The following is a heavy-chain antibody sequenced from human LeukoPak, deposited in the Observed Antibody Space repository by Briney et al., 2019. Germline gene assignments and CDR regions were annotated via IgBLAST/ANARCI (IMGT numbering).Heavy chain of an antibody. CDR1: GFTFSSYS. Sequence: GGSLRLSCAASGFTFSSYSMNWVRQTPGKGLEWVSSISSSSSDIYYADSLRGRFTISRDNAKNSLYLQMNSLRAEDTAVYYCARDLMYYFDYWGQGTLVTVSS. CDR3: ARDLMYYFDY. CDR2: ISSSSSDI. J-gene: IGHJ4*02. V-gene: IGHV3-21*01. D-gene: IGHD3-10*02.